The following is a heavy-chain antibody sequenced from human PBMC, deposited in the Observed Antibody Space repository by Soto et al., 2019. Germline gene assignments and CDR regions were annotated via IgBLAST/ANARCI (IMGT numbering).Heavy chain of an antibody. CDR1: GFTFSAYG. V-gene: IGHV3-30*03. Sequence: GGSLRLSCTAAGFTFSAYGMHWVRQAPGKGLDWVAVISSDGSIKYYSDSVKGRFSISRDNSKRTLFLQMNSLRREDTAIYYCARKGGTSGSPALDYWGQGTPVTVYS. CDR3: ARKGGTSGSPALDY. D-gene: IGHD3-3*01. J-gene: IGHJ4*02. CDR2: ISSDGSIK.